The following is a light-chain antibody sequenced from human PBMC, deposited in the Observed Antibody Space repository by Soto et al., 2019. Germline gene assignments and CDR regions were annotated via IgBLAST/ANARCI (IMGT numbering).Light chain of an antibody. CDR1: SCKVGAYDL. CDR3: CSYAQSSTYV. J-gene: IGLJ1*01. CDR2: DAT. V-gene: IGLV2-23*01. Sequence: QSALTQPASVSGSPGQSITISCTGTSCKVGAYDLVSWYQQLPGKAPKLLIYDATTRPSGVSDRFSGSKSGATASLTISGLQDEDEDDYYCCSYAQSSTYVIGTGTKLTVL.